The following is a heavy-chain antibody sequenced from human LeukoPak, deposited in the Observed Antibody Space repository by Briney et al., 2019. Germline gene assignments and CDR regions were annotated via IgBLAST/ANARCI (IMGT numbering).Heavy chain of an antibody. Sequence: PGGSLRLSCAASGFTFSDYAMSWVRQAPGKGLEWVSAITVNSGATYYADSVKGRFTISSDNSKSTLYLQMNSLRAEDMAVYYCAKESGYGDYGGGYFQHWGQGTLVIVSS. J-gene: IGHJ1*01. CDR1: GFTFSDYA. V-gene: IGHV3-23*01. CDR3: AKESGYGDYGGGYFQH. CDR2: ITVNSGAT. D-gene: IGHD4-23*01.